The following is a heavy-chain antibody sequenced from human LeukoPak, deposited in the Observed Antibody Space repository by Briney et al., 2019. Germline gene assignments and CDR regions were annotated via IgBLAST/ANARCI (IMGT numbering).Heavy chain of an antibody. J-gene: IGHJ4*02. D-gene: IGHD1-14*01. CDR1: GFTFSSYA. CDR2: SSGRGGST. Sequence: GGSLRLSCAASGFTFSSYAMSWVRQAPGKGLEWISASSGRGGSTYYADSVKGRFTISRDNAKNTLYLQMNSLRAEDTAVYYCAKSRSPGFDYWGQGALVTVSS. V-gene: IGHV3-23*01. CDR3: AKSRSPGFDY.